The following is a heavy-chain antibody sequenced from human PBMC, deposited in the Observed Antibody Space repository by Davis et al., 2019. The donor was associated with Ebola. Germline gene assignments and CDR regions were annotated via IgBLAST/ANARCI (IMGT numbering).Heavy chain of an antibody. CDR1: GYTFTGYY. V-gene: IGHV1-2*02. CDR3: ARGEGVPAAIWEDYYYYGMDV. J-gene: IGHJ6*02. D-gene: IGHD2-2*02. CDR2: INPNSGGT. Sequence: ASVKVSCKASGYTFTGYYMHWVRQAPGQGLEWMGWINPNSGGTNYAQKFQGRVTMTRDTSIRTAYMELSRLRSDDTAVYYCARGEGVPAAIWEDYYYYGMDVWGQGTTVTVSS.